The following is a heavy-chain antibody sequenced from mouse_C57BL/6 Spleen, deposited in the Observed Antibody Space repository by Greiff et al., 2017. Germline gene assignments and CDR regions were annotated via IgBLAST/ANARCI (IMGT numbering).Heavy chain of an antibody. Sequence: EVQVVESGGGLVKPGGSLKLSCAASGFTFSDYGMHWVRQAPEKGLEWVAYISSGSSTIYYADTVKGRFTISRDNAKNTLFLQMTSLRSEDTAMYYCAKGGYYPDAYWGQGTLVTVSA. CDR2: ISSGSSTI. CDR1: GFTFSDYG. V-gene: IGHV5-17*01. CDR3: AKGGYYPDAY. J-gene: IGHJ3*01. D-gene: IGHD1-1*01.